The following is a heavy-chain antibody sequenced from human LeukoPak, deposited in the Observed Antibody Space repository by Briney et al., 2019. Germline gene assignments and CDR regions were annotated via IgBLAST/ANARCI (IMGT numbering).Heavy chain of an antibody. V-gene: IGHV3-49*04. CDR3: ITGSYSPNFDY. CDR1: GFNFGDYA. CDR2: IRSKAYGGTA. Sequence: PGGSLRLSCTASGFNFGDYAMSRVRQAPGKGLEWVGFIRSKAYGGTAEYAASVKGRLTTSRDDSKSIAYLQMNSLKTEDTAVYYCITGSYSPNFDYWGQGTLVTVSS. J-gene: IGHJ4*02. D-gene: IGHD3-10*01.